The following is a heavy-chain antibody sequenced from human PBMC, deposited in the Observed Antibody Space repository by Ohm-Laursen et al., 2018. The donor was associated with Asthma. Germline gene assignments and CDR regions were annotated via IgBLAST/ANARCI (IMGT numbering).Heavy chain of an antibody. CDR3: ARDRSRSGHYPRPRDY. Sequence: SLRLSCSASGFIFSNYGMHWVRQAPGKGLEWVAVIWYDGSNKYYGDSVKGRFTISRDNSKNTVYLQMNSLRAEDTAVYYCARDRSRSGHYPRPRDYWGQGTLITVSS. V-gene: IGHV3-33*01. CDR2: IWYDGSNK. J-gene: IGHJ4*02. D-gene: IGHD3-22*01. CDR1: GFIFSNYG.